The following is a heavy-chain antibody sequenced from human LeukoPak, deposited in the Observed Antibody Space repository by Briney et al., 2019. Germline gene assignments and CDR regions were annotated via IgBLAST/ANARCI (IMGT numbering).Heavy chain of an antibody. V-gene: IGHV3-30*18. CDR2: ISYDGSNK. Sequence: GGSLRLSCAASGFTFSNYRMNWVRQAPGKGLEWVAVISYDGSNKYPTDSVKGRFTISRDNSKNTLYLQMNSLRAEDTAVYYCAKDDTGYYYYMDVWGKGTTVTVSS. CDR1: GFTFSNYR. D-gene: IGHD1-1*01. CDR3: AKDDTGYYYYMDV. J-gene: IGHJ6*03.